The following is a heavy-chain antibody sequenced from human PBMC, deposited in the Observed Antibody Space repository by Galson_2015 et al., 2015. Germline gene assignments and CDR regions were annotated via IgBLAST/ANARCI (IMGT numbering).Heavy chain of an antibody. D-gene: IGHD2-15*01. V-gene: IGHV5-10-1*01. Sequence: QSGAEVTKPGESLRISCTGSGSSFTSYWISWVRQMPGKGLEWMGRIDPSDSYTNYSPSFQGHVTFSADKSISTAYLQWSSLKASDTAMYYCARHCSGGGCLREYDSWGQGTLVTVSS. CDR3: ARHCSGGGCLREYDS. CDR2: IDPSDSYT. J-gene: IGHJ4*02. CDR1: GSSFTSYW.